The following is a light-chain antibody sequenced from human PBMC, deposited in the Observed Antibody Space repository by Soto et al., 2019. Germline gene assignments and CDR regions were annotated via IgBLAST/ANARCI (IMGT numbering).Light chain of an antibody. J-gene: IGLJ2*01. Sequence: QSAPTQPLSASGSPGQSVTFSCTGTSSDVGGYNYVSWYQQYPGKAPKLMIYEVYKRHSGVPDRFSGSKSGNTASLTVSGLQPEDEADYYCSAYAGSSTWVFGGGTELTVL. CDR2: EVY. V-gene: IGLV2-8*01. CDR1: SSDVGGYNY. CDR3: SAYAGSSTWV.